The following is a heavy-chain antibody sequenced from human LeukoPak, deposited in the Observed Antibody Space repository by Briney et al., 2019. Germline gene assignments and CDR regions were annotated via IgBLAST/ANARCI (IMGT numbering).Heavy chain of an antibody. CDR1: GYTFTSYG. J-gene: IGHJ3*02. CDR3: ATDIVVVVAATNGERAFDI. CDR2: ISAYNGNT. V-gene: IGHV1-18*01. D-gene: IGHD2-15*01. Sequence: ASVKVSCKASGYTFTSYGISWVRQAPGQGVEWMGWISAYNGNTNYAQKLQGRVTMTTDTSTSTAYMELRSLRSDDTAVYYCATDIVVVVAATNGERAFDIWGQGTMVTVSS.